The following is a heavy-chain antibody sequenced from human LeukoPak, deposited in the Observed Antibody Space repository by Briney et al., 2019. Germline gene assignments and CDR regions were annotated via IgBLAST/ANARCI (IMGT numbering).Heavy chain of an antibody. D-gene: IGHD6-19*01. CDR2: IYYIGST. CDR1: GDSINSYY. V-gene: IGHV4-59*08. Sequence: PSETLSLTCTVSGDSINSYYWSWIRHHPGKGLEWIGYIYYIGSTNYNPSLKSRVTISVDTSKNQLSLKLTSVTAADTAVYYCARHARIAVAGLDYWGQGTLVTVSS. J-gene: IGHJ4*02. CDR3: ARHARIAVAGLDY.